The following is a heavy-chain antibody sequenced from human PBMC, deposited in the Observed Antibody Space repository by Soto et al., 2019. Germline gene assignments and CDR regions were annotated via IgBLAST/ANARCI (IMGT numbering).Heavy chain of an antibody. CDR2: IYYSGST. V-gene: IGHV4-31*02. Sequence: SETLSLTCTVSGGSISSGGYYWSWIRQHPGKGLEWIGYIYYSGSTYYNPSLKSRVTISVDTSKNQFSLKLSSVTAADTAVYYCAASCVGCSSFNYYGMDVWGKGTTVT. CDR3: AASCVGCSSFNYYGMDV. CDR1: GGSISSGGYY. D-gene: IGHD2-2*01. J-gene: IGHJ6*04.